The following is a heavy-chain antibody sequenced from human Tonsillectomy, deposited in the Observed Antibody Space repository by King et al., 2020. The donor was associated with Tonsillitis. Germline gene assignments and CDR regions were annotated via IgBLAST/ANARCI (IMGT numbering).Heavy chain of an antibody. CDR3: ARPGGEIMITLGGPSQGDSYFDY. CDR2: ISYDGRNK. V-gene: IGHV3-30*01. Sequence: GQLVQSGGGVVQPGRSLRLSCAASGFTFSSYAMHWVRQAPGKGLEWVAVISYDGRNKYYADSVKGRLPISRDNSKITLYLQMNSRRAEDTAVYCCARPGGEIMITLGGPSQGDSYFDYWGQGTLVTVSS. CDR1: GFTFSSYA. D-gene: IGHD3-16*01. J-gene: IGHJ4*02.